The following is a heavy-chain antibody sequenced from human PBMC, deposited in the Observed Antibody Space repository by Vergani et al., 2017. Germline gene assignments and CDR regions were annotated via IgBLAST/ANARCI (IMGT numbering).Heavy chain of an antibody. V-gene: IGHV3-21*01. D-gene: IGHD1-14*01. CDR1: GFTFSSYG. Sequence: EVQLVESGGGLVQPGRSLRLSCAASGFTFSSYGMHWVRQAPGRGLEWVSSISSGSRYMYYADSVKGRFTISRDNAKNSLYLQMNSLRAEDTAVYYCARVGAGTYGMDVWGQGTTVTVSS. CDR3: ARVGAGTYGMDV. CDR2: ISSGSRYM. J-gene: IGHJ6*02.